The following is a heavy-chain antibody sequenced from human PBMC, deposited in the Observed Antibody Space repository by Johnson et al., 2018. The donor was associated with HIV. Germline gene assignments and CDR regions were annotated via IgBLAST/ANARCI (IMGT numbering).Heavy chain of an antibody. V-gene: IGHV3-30*04. CDR3: ARWSDTLRAFDI. CDR1: GFTFSSYA. Sequence: QVQLVESGGGVVQPGGSLRLSCVASGFTFSSYAMHWVRQAPGKGLEWVAVISYDGSNKYYADSVKGRFTISRDNSKNTLYLQMNSLRAEDTAVYYCARWSDTLRAFDIWGRGTMVTVSS. J-gene: IGHJ3*02. CDR2: ISYDGSNK.